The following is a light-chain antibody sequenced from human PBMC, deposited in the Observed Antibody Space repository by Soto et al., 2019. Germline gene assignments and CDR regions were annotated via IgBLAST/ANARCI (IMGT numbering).Light chain of an antibody. CDR2: GNN. Sequence: ELTQPPSVSVAPGQTARITCGGNNIGSKSVHWYQQFPGTAPKLLIYGNNNRPSGVPDRFSGSKSGTSASLAITGLQAEDEADYYCQSYDSSLSGVFGSGTKLTVL. CDR1: NNIGSKS. CDR3: QSYDSSLSGV. J-gene: IGLJ1*01. V-gene: IGLV1-40*01.